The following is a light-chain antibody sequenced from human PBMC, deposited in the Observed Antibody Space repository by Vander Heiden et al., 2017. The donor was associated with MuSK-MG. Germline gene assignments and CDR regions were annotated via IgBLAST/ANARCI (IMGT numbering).Light chain of an antibody. Sequence: DIQMTQSPPTLSASVGDRVTITCRASQSISSWLAWYQQKPGKAPNLLIFKASSLETGVPSRFSGSGSGTEFTLTISSLQPDDFATYYCQQDHSSSITFGGGTKVEIK. CDR1: QSISSW. V-gene: IGKV1-5*03. CDR2: KAS. CDR3: QQDHSSSIT. J-gene: IGKJ4*01.